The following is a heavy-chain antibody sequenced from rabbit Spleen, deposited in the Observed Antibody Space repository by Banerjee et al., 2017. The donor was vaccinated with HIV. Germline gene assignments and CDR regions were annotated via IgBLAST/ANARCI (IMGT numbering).Heavy chain of an antibody. CDR1: GFSFSSSDY. D-gene: IGHD8-1*01. CDR2: IAGSSSGFT. V-gene: IGHV1S40*01. Sequence: QSLEESGGGLVQPEGSLTLTCKASGFSFSSSDYICWVRQAPGKGLEWISCIAGSSSGFTYSATWATGRFTISKTSSTTVTLQMTSLTVADTATYFCARDTGSSFSGYGMDLWGQGTLVTVS. J-gene: IGHJ6*01. CDR3: ARDTGSSFSGYGMDL.